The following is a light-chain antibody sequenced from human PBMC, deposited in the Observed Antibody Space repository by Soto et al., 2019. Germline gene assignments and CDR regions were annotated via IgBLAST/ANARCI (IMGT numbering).Light chain of an antibody. Sequence: DIQMTQSPSSLSASVGDRVTITCRASHGISNNLAWYQQKPGKVPKLLIYGASTLHSGVPSRFSGSGSGTDFTLTISSLQPEDVATYYCQKYDSAPLTFGQGTKVEFK. J-gene: IGKJ1*01. V-gene: IGKV1-27*01. CDR3: QKYDSAPLT. CDR2: GAS. CDR1: HGISNN.